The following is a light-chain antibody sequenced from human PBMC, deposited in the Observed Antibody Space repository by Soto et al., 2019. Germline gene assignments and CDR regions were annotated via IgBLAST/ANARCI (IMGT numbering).Light chain of an antibody. CDR3: QQYDKLPRT. Sequence: DIQMTQSPSSLSASVGDRVTITCQASQDISNYLKWYQQKPGKAPKLLIYDASNLETGVPSRFSGSGSGTDFNFTNSSLQPEDIATYYCQQYDKLPRTFGQGTKVEIK. CDR1: QDISNY. V-gene: IGKV1-33*01. J-gene: IGKJ1*01. CDR2: DAS.